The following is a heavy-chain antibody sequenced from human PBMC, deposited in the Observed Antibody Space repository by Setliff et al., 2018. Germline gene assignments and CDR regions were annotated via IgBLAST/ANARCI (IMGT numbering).Heavy chain of an antibody. CDR2: IHYSGSP. Sequence: PSETLSLTCAVSGYSISSGYYWGWIRQPPGKGLEWIGYIHYSGSPNYHPSLKSRVSTSVDTSQNQISLKLSSVTAADTAVYYCARTMYSSSWYGAFDIWGQGTMVTVSS. J-gene: IGHJ3*02. D-gene: IGHD6-13*01. CDR1: GYSISSGYY. V-gene: IGHV4-38-2*01. CDR3: ARTMYSSSWYGAFDI.